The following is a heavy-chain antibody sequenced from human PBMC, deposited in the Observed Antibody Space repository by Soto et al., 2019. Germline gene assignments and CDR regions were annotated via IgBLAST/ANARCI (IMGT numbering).Heavy chain of an antibody. CDR2: IIPIFGTA. D-gene: IGHD3-22*01. CDR1: GGTFSSYA. Sequence: QVQLVQSGAEVKKTGSSVKVSCKASGGTFSSYAISWVRQAPGQGIEWMGGIIPIFGTANYAQKFQGRVTITADESTSTAYMELSSLRSEDTAVYYCARDKVGYYDSSGYYRVSVPPDYYYGMDVWGQGTTVTVSS. CDR3: ARDKVGYYDSSGYYRVSVPPDYYYGMDV. J-gene: IGHJ6*02. V-gene: IGHV1-69*01.